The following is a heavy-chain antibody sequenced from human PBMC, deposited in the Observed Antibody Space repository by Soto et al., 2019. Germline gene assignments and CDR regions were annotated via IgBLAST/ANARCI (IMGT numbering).Heavy chain of an antibody. D-gene: IGHD3-10*01. CDR3: ARDPAMVRGVIENAFDI. V-gene: IGHV1-46*01. J-gene: IGHJ3*02. Sequence: QVQLVQSGAEVKKPGASVKVSCKASGYTFTSYYMHWVRQAPGQGLEWMGIINSSGGSTSYAQKFQGRVTMTRDTSTSTVYMELSSMRSEDTAVYYYARDPAMVRGVIENAFDIWGQGTMVTVSS. CDR2: INSSGGST. CDR1: GYTFTSYY.